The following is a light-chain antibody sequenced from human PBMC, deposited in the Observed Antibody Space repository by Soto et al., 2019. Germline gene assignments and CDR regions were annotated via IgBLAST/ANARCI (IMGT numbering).Light chain of an antibody. J-gene: IGKJ5*01. CDR3: QHGNSFPSIT. V-gene: IGKV1D-12*01. CDR1: QGISNW. Sequence: DIQMTQSPSSVSASVGDRVTITCRASQGISNWLAWYQQKPGKAPKLLIYGASSLQSGVPSRFSGSGSGTDFTLTISSLQPEDFATYFCQHGNSFPSITFGQGTRLEIK. CDR2: GAS.